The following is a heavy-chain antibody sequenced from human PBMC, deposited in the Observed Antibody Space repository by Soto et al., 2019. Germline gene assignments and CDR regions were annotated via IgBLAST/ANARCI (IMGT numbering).Heavy chain of an antibody. D-gene: IGHD2-15*01. Sequence: QVQLVESGGGLLKPGGSLRLSCAASGFTFSDYYMSWLRQAPGKGLEWVSYISSSSSYTNYADSVKGRFTISRDNAKNSLYLQMNSLRAEDTAVYYCATGAVVVATPFDYWGQGTLVTVSS. J-gene: IGHJ4*02. CDR2: ISSSSSYT. V-gene: IGHV3-11*06. CDR1: GFTFSDYY. CDR3: ATGAVVVATPFDY.